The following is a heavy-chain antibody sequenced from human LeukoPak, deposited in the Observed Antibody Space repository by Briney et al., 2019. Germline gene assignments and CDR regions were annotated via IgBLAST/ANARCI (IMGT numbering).Heavy chain of an antibody. D-gene: IGHD4-17*01. J-gene: IGHJ6*02. CDR3: ARDRLTVKRNLFGMDV. V-gene: IGHV3-66*01. Sequence: GGSLRLSCAASGFTVSSNYMSWVRQAPGQGLEWVSVIYSGGSTYYADSVKGRFTISRDNSKNTLYLQMNSLRAEDTAVYYCARDRLTVKRNLFGMDVWGQGTTVTVSS. CDR1: GFTVSSNY. CDR2: IYSGGST.